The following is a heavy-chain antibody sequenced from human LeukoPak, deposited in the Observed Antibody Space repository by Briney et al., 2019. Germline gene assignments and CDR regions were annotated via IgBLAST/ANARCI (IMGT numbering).Heavy chain of an antibody. D-gene: IGHD1-1*01. J-gene: IGHJ5*02. CDR2: INPNSGGT. CDR3: ARAREWNDGSGWFDP. CDR1: GYTLTGLS. V-gene: IGHV1-2*02. Sequence: ASVKVSCKASGYTLTGLSMHWVRQAPGQGLEWMGWINPNSGGTNYAQKFQGRVTMTRDTSISTAYMELSRLRFDDTAVYYGARAREWNDGSGWFDPWGQGTLVTVSS.